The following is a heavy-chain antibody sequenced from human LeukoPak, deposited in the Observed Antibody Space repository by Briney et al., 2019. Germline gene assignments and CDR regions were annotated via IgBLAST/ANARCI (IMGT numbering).Heavy chain of an antibody. CDR1: GDSVSSNSAA. CDR3: ARDLGEVEMATTWSSPFDY. Sequence: SQTLSLTCAISGDSVSSNSAAWNWITQSPSRGLEWLGRTYYRSKWYNDYAVSVKSRITINPDTSKNQFSLQLNSVTPEDTAVYYCARDLGEVEMATTWSSPFDYWGQGTLVTVSS. CDR2: TYYRSKWYN. V-gene: IGHV6-1*01. D-gene: IGHD5-24*01. J-gene: IGHJ4*02.